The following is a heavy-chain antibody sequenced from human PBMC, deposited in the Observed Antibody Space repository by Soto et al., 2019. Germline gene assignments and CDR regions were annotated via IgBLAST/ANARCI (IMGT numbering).Heavy chain of an antibody. CDR1: GFTFSDYA. CDR2: IRSKAYGVTT. J-gene: IGHJ6*02. V-gene: IGHV3-49*03. CDR3: AKYTSVSRYSFFGTDV. D-gene: IGHD2-2*01. Sequence: PGGSLRLSCTTSGFTFSDYAISWFRQAPGKGLEWVGVIRSKAYGVTTDYAASVKGRFAISRDDSKDTAYLQMNSVTTEDTAVYFRAKYTSVSRYSFFGTDVWGHGTTVTVSS.